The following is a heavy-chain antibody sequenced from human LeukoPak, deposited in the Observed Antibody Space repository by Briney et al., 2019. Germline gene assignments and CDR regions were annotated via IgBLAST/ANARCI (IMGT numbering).Heavy chain of an antibody. CDR3: AREIVGAPTPGAY. CDR2: VHKSGST. D-gene: IGHD1-26*01. J-gene: IGHJ4*02. Sequence: SETLSLTCAVSTDSTTSNWWSWVRQPPGKGLEWIGEVHKSGSTNYHPSLQSRVTISIDKSKNQIALELTSVTAADTAVYYCAREIVGAPTPGAYWGQGILVTVSS. CDR1: TDSTTSNW. V-gene: IGHV4-4*02.